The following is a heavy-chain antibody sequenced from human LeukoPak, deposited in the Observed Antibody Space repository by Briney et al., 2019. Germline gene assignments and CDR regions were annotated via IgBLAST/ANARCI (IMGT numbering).Heavy chain of an antibody. CDR3: ARHVGSTYYDFWSGSNFDY. V-gene: IGHV4-4*07. CDR1: GGSISSYY. D-gene: IGHD3-3*01. Sequence: SETLSLTCTVSGGSISSYYWSWIRQPAGKGLEWIGRIYTSGSTNYNPSLKSRVTMSVDTSKNQFSLKLSSVTAADTAVYYCARHVGSTYYDFWSGSNFDYWGQGTLVTVSS. J-gene: IGHJ4*02. CDR2: IYTSGST.